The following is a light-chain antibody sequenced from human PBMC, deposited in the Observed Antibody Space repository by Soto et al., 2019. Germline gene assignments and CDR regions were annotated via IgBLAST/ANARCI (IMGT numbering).Light chain of an antibody. J-gene: IGLJ3*02. CDR1: TSDVGGFDS. CDR2: EVS. Sequence: QSALTQPASVSGSPGQSITISCTATTSDVGGFDSVSWYQQHPGTAPRVIIYEVSNRPSGVSYRFSGSKSANTASPTISGLQADDEADYYCSSYTTSNTWLFGGGTKLTVL. CDR3: SSYTTSNTWL. V-gene: IGLV2-14*01.